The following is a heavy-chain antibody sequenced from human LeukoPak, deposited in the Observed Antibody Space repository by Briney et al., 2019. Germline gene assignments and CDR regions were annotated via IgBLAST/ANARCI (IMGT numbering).Heavy chain of an antibody. CDR3: ARSVYSSSCYH. D-gene: IGHD6-13*01. V-gene: IGHV3-74*01. Sequence: GGSLRLSCAASGFTFSTYWMHWVRQVPGKGLVLVSRINPDGSSTSYADSVKGRFTISRDNAKSTLYLQMNSLRAEDTAVYYCARSVYSSSCYHWGQGTLVTVSS. CDR2: INPDGSST. J-gene: IGHJ4*02. CDR1: GFTFSTYW.